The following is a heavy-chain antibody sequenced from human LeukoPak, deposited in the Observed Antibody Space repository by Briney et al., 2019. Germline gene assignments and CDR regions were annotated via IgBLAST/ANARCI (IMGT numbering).Heavy chain of an antibody. CDR3: ARVGYYYYYYMDV. Sequence: GRSLRLSCTASAFTFDDYAMSFVRQAPGKGLEWVSTINWNGGSTGYADSVKGRFTISRDNAKNSLYLQMNSLRAEDTALYYCARVGYYYYYYMDVWGKGTTVTVSS. J-gene: IGHJ6*03. CDR1: AFTFDDYA. CDR2: INWNGGST. V-gene: IGHV3-20*04.